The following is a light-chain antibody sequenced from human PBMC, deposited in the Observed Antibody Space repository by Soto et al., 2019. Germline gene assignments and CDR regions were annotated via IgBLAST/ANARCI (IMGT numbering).Light chain of an antibody. CDR3: SSYTTSNTRQIV. V-gene: IGLV2-14*03. Sequence: LTQPASVSGSPGQSITISCTGTSRDVGGYNYVSWYQHHPGKAPKLMIYDVSNRPSGVSNRFSGSKSGNTASLTISGLQPEDEADYYCSSYTTSNTRQIVFGTGTKVTVL. J-gene: IGLJ1*01. CDR2: DVS. CDR1: SRDVGGYNY.